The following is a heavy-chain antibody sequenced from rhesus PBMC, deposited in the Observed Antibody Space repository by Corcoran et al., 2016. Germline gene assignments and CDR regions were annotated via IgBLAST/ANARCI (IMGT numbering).Heavy chain of an antibody. CDR1: GGSISSSY. V-gene: IGHV4-169*01. J-gene: IGHJ4*01. CDR3: ARNPPVDYIGSYSFDY. D-gene: IGHD3-16*01. CDR2: IYGSSVNT. Sequence: QLQLQESGPGLVKPSETLSVTCAVSGGSISSSYWSWIRQAPGKGLEWIGYIYGSSVNTYYNPSLKSRVTISKDTSKNQFSLKLSSVTAADTAVYYCARNPPVDYIGSYSFDYWGQGVLVTVSS.